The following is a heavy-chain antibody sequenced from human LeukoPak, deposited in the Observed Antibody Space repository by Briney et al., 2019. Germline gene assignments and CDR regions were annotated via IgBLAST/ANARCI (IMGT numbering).Heavy chain of an antibody. CDR1: GGSMNNYY. V-gene: IGHV4-59*01. CDR3: ARGGWSLTD. D-gene: IGHD6-19*01. J-gene: IGHJ4*02. CDR2: IYYSGGT. Sequence: SETLSLTCTVSGGSMNNYYWSWIRLPPGKGLEWIGYIYYSGGTNYNPFLNSRVTLSVDTSKNQFSLKLSSVTAADTAVYYCARGGWSLTDWGQGILVTVSS.